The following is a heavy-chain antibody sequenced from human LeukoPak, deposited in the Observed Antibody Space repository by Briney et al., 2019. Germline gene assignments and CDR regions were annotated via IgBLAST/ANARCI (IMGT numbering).Heavy chain of an antibody. CDR2: ISSSSSTI. D-gene: IGHD4-17*01. Sequence: GGSLRLSCAASGFTFSSYSMNWVRQAPGKGLEWVSYISSSSSTIYYADSVKGRFTISRDNSKNTLYLQMNSLRAEDTAVYYCAKSPLTVYYYYGMDVWGQGTTVTVSS. V-gene: IGHV3-48*01. CDR1: GFTFSSYS. CDR3: AKSPLTVYYYYGMDV. J-gene: IGHJ6*02.